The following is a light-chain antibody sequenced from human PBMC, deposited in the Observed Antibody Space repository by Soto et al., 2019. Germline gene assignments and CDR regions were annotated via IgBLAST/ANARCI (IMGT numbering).Light chain of an antibody. V-gene: IGKV1-5*01. Sequence: DLQMPQYPSTVSASVGARVTITCRASQNINTWLAWYKQKPGKAPKRLIYAASTLQSGVPSRVSGSGSGTEVTLTISSLQPEELATYDSLQQNSYPVTFGQGTKVDIK. CDR1: QNINTW. CDR3: LQQNSYPVT. CDR2: AAS. J-gene: IGKJ1*01.